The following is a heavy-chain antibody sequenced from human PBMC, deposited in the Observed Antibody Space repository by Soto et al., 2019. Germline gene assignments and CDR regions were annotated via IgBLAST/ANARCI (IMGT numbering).Heavy chain of an antibody. CDR3: ARETNGMDV. CDR1: GYTFTAYY. V-gene: IGHV1-2*04. CDR2: VNPNNGDT. Sequence: QVQLVQSGAEVKKPGASVKVSCKASGYTFTAYYIHWVRQAPGQRLQWMGWVNPNNGDTSYAQKCQGWVTMTRDTSISTAYMELNRLKSDDTAVYFCARETNGMDVWGQGTTVTVSS. J-gene: IGHJ6*02.